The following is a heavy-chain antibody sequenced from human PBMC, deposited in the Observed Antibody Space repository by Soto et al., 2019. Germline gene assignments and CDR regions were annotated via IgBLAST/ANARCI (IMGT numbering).Heavy chain of an antibody. D-gene: IGHD5-18*01. CDR2: IIPIFGTA. CDR3: ARDLYVDTAMVIPFDY. Sequence: QVQLVQSGAEVKKPGSSVKVSCKASGGTFSSYAISWVRQAPGQGLEWMGGIIPIFGTANYAQKFQGRVTITPGEPTSXAYMELSSLRSEDTAVYYCARDLYVDTAMVIPFDYWGQGTLVTVSS. J-gene: IGHJ4*02. V-gene: IGHV1-69*05. CDR1: GGTFSSYA.